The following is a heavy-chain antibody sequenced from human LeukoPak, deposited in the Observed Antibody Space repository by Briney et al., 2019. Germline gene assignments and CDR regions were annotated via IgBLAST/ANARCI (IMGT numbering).Heavy chain of an antibody. CDR3: ASGNHNYYDSSGYPGGMDV. V-gene: IGHV3-66*01. CDR1: GFTVSSNY. Sequence: GGSLRLSCAASGFTVSSNYMSWVRQAPGKGLEWVSVIYSGGSTYYADSVKGRFTISRDNSKNTLYLQMNSLRAEDTAVYYCASGNHNYYDSSGYPGGMDVWGQGTTVTVSS. CDR2: IYSGGST. J-gene: IGHJ6*02. D-gene: IGHD3-22*01.